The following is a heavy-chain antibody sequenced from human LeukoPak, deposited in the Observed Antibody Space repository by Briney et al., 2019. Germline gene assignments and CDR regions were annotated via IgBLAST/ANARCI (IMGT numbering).Heavy chain of an antibody. CDR2: IRSKAYGGTT. CDR1: GFTFGDYA. V-gene: IGHV3-49*04. D-gene: IGHD2-15*01. J-gene: IGHJ4*02. Sequence: GGSLRLSCTASGFTFGDYAMSWVRQAPGKGLEWVGFIRSKAYGGTTEYAASVKGRFTISRDDSKSIAYLQMNSLKTEDTAVYYCTSGDIVPFWGQGTLVTVSS. CDR3: TSGDIVPF.